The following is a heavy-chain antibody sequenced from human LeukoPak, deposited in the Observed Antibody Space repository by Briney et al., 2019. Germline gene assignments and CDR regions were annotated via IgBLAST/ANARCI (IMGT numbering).Heavy chain of an antibody. CDR1: GFAVSSNY. Sequence: GGSLRLSCAASGFAVSSNYMSWVRQAPGKGLEWVSIIYSSGITYYADSVKGRFTISRDNSKNTLYLQMNSLRAEDTAVYYCAKVPLPPRSGPYYYYYMDVWGKGTTVTASS. CDR2: IYSSGIT. D-gene: IGHD5-12*01. CDR3: AKVPLPPRSGPYYYYYMDV. J-gene: IGHJ6*03. V-gene: IGHV3-66*02.